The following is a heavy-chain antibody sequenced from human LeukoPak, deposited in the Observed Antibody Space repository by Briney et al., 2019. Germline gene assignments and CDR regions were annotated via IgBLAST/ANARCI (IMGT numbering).Heavy chain of an antibody. CDR1: GGSISSGSYY. D-gene: IGHD6-13*01. V-gene: IGHV4-61*02. CDR3: ARTYSSRGDAFDI. Sequence: SETLSLTCTVSGGSISSGSYYWSWIRQPAGKGLEWIGRIYTSGSTNYIPSLKSRVTISVDTSKNQFSLKLSSVTAADTAVYYCARTYSSRGDAFDIWGQGTMVTVSS. J-gene: IGHJ3*02. CDR2: IYTSGST.